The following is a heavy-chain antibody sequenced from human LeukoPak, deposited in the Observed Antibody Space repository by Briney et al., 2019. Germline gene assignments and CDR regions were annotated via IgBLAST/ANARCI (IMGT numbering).Heavy chain of an antibody. D-gene: IGHD6-19*01. CDR1: GDSISGYY. Sequence: SETLSLTCTVSGDSISGYYWSWIRQPPGKGLEWIGYINYSGFTKYNPSVKSRITLSVDTPKNQFSLNLTSVTAADTAIYYCARHVKIPVAGFDYWGQETPVTVSS. CDR3: ARHVKIPVAGFDY. J-gene: IGHJ4*02. CDR2: INYSGFT. V-gene: IGHV4-59*08.